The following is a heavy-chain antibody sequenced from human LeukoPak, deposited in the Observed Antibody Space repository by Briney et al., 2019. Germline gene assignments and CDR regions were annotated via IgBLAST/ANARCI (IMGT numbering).Heavy chain of an antibody. V-gene: IGHV1-46*01. CDR2: INPSGGST. D-gene: IGHD1-26*01. J-gene: IGHJ4*02. Sequence: GASVKVSCKASGYTFTSYYMHWVRQAPGQGLEWMGIINPSGGSTSYAQKFQGRVTMTRDTSTSTVYMELSSLRSEDTAVYYCARARARVGATRRDGKYYFDYWGQGTLVTVSS. CDR1: GYTFTSYY. CDR3: ARARARVGATRRDGKYYFDY.